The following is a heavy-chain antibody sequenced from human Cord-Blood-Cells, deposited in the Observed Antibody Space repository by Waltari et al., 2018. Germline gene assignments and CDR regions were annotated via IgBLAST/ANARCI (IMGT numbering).Heavy chain of an antibody. V-gene: IGHV5-51*01. CDR1: GSIVTSSW. J-gene: IGHJ5*02. D-gene: IGHD3-3*01. Sequence: LQLVQSGEEVNKPVGPVTISCQCSGSIVTSSWRGAARHTPAIGLEWMGFIYPGDSDTRYSPSFQGQVTISADKSISTAYLQWSSLKASDTAMYYCARRANYDFWSGYNWFDPWGQGTLVTVSS. CDR2: IYPGDSDT. CDR3: ARRANYDFWSGYNWFDP.